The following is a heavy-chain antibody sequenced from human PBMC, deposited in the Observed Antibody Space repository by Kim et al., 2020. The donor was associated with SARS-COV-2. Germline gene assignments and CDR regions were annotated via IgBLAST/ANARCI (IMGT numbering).Heavy chain of an antibody. Sequence: GGSLRLSCAASGFTVSSNYMSWVRQAPGKGLEWVSVIYSGGSTYYADSVKGRFTISRDNSKNTLYLQMNSLRAEDTAVYYCALYSSSWSNWFDPWGQGTLVTVSS. CDR2: IYSGGST. CDR1: GFTVSSNY. J-gene: IGHJ5*02. D-gene: IGHD6-13*01. CDR3: ALYSSSWSNWFDP. V-gene: IGHV3-53*01.